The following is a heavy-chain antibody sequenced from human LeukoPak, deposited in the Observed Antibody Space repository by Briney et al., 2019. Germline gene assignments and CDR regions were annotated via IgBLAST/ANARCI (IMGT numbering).Heavy chain of an antibody. CDR1: GFTVSSKY. D-gene: IGHD6-19*01. CDR3: ARYNSGWYYFDN. Sequence: GGSLRLSCAASGFTVSSKYMSWVRQAPGKGLEWVAVIYTGGSTDYADSVTGRFTISRDNSKNTVYIQMNSLRAEDTAVYYCARYNSGWYYFDNWGQGTLVTVSS. CDR2: IYTGGST. V-gene: IGHV3-53*01. J-gene: IGHJ4*02.